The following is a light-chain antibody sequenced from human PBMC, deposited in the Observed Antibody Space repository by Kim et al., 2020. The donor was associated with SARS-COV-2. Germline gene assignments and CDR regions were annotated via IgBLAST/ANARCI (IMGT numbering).Light chain of an antibody. CDR3: QQYHNWPPLT. CDR1: QSVGSY. Sequence: EIVLTQSPASLSVSPGERVTLTCRASQSVGSYIAWYQQKPGQAPTLLIYGASARATGLPARFSGSGSGTEITLTITSLQSEDFAVYYCQQYHNWPPLTFGGGTKVDIK. V-gene: IGKV3-15*01. CDR2: GAS. J-gene: IGKJ4*01.